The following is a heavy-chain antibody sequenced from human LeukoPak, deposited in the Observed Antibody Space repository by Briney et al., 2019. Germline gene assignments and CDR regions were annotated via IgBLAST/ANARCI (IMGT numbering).Heavy chain of an antibody. CDR3: ARGRSYGSGRYWFDP. Sequence: SETLSLTCAVYGGSFSGYYWSWIRQPPGKGLEWIGKINQSGSTNYNPSLKSRVTTSVGTSKNQFSLKLRSVTAADTAVYYCARGRSYGSGRYWFDPWGQGALVTVSS. CDR1: GGSFSGYY. V-gene: IGHV4-34*01. D-gene: IGHD3-10*01. CDR2: INQSGST. J-gene: IGHJ5*02.